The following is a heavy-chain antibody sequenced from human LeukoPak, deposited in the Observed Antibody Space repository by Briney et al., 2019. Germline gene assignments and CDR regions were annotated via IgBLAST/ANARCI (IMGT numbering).Heavy chain of an antibody. CDR1: GGSISSYY. Sequence: SETLSLTCTVSGGSISSYYWSWIRQPPGKGLEWIGYIYYSGSTNYNPSLKSRVTISVDTSKNQFSLKLSSVTAADTAVYYCARGPEGYAFDIWGQGTMVTVSS. CDR3: ARGPEGYAFDI. CDR2: IYYSGST. J-gene: IGHJ3*02. V-gene: IGHV4-59*12.